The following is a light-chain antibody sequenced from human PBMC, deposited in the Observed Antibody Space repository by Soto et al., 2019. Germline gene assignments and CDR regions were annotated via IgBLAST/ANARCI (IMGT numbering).Light chain of an antibody. Sequence: QSALTQPPSASGSPGQSVTISCTGNSNDVGHSSFISWYQQHPGKVPKLIIYEVSKRPSEVPDRFSGSKSGNTASLSVSGLQDEDEADYFCNAQADNGKHVFGTGTKLTVL. CDR2: EVS. CDR3: NAQADNGKHV. CDR1: SNDVGHSSF. J-gene: IGLJ1*01. V-gene: IGLV2-8*01.